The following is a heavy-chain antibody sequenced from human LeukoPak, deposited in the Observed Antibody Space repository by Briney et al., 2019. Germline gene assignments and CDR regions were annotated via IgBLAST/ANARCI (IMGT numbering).Heavy chain of an antibody. Sequence: GGSLRLSCAAPGFTFNYFWMSWVRQAPGKGLEWVANIKQDGSEKYYADSVKGRFTISRDNSKNTLYLQMNSLRAEDTAVYYCAKDGAAWFGFDYWGQGTLVTVSS. J-gene: IGHJ4*02. V-gene: IGHV3-7*01. D-gene: IGHD2-15*01. CDR1: GFTFNYFW. CDR2: IKQDGSEK. CDR3: AKDGAAWFGFDY.